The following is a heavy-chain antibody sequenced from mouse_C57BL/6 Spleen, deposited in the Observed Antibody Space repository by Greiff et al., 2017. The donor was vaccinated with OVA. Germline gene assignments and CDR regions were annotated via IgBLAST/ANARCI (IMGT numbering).Heavy chain of an antibody. Sequence: EVKVVESGGGLVKPGGSLKLSCAASGFTFSSYTMSWVRQTPGKRLEWVATISGGGGNTYYPDSVKGRFTISRDNAKNTLYLQMSSLRSEDTALYYCARQTGTRGGYYFDYWGQGTTLTVSS. V-gene: IGHV5-9*01. J-gene: IGHJ2*01. CDR3: ARQTGTRGGYYFDY. CDR2: ISGGGGNT. CDR1: GFTFSSYT. D-gene: IGHD4-1*01.